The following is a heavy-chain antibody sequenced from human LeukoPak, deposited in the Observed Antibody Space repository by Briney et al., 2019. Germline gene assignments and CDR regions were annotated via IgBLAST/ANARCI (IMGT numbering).Heavy chain of an antibody. CDR1: GGLISSGSYY. Sequence: SETLSLTCTVSGGLISSGSYYWSWIRQPAGKGLEWIGRIYSSGSTNYNPALRSRLTISVDMSKNQFSLKLSSVTAADTAVYYCASTICISTSCYPGVVDYWGQGTLVTVSS. J-gene: IGHJ4*02. V-gene: IGHV4-61*02. CDR3: ASTICISTSCYPGVVDY. CDR2: IYSSGST. D-gene: IGHD2-2*01.